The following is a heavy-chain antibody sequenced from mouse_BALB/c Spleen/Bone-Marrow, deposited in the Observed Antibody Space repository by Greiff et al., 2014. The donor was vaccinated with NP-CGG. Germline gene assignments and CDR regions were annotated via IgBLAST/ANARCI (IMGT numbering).Heavy chain of an antibody. Sequence: EVKLMESGPELVKPGASVKMSCKASGYTFTSYVMHWVKQKPGQGLEWIGYINPYNDGTKYNEKLKGKATLTSDKSSSTAYMELSSLTSEDSAVYYCARRDYVMDYWGQGTSVTVSS. CDR1: GYTFTSYV. D-gene: IGHD1-1*01. CDR3: ARRDYVMDY. CDR2: INPYNDGT. V-gene: IGHV1-14*01. J-gene: IGHJ4*01.